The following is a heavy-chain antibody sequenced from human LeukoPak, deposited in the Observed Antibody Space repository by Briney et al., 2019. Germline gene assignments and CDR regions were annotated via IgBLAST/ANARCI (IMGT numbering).Heavy chain of an antibody. Sequence: GGSLRLSCAASGFTFDDYAMHWVRQAPGKGLEWVSGISWNSGSIGYADSVKGRFTISRDNAKNSLYLQMNSLRAEDTALYYCAKDLEGIAAAGTNYWGQGTLVTVSS. V-gene: IGHV3-9*01. CDR2: ISWNSGSI. D-gene: IGHD6-13*01. CDR3: AKDLEGIAAAGTNY. CDR1: GFTFDDYA. J-gene: IGHJ4*02.